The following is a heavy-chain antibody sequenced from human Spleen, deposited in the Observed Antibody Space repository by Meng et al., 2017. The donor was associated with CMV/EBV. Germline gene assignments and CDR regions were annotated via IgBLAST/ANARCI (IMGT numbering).Heavy chain of an antibody. CDR2: IWFDGSKQ. V-gene: IGHV3-33*01. CDR1: GFTFRSYG. CDR3: ARQGLYVGNSAFDH. J-gene: IGHJ4*02. D-gene: IGHD4-23*01. Sequence: GGSLRLSCAASGFTFRSYGMHRVRQAPGKGLEWVAVIWFDGSKQNYRDSVKGRFTISRDNAKNTVYLQMNSLRAEDTAVYYCARQGLYVGNSAFDHWGQGTRVTVSS.